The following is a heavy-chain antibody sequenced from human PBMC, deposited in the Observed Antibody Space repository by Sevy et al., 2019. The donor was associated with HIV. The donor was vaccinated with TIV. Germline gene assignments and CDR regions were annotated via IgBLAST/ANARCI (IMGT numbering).Heavy chain of an antibody. J-gene: IGHJ6*03. Sequence: SETLSLTCTVYGGSVSDYYWTWIRQPPGKGLEWVGEINNSGSTIYNLSLKSRVTISVDTSKNQVSLKLSSVTAADTALYYCATVRSNRLRSSSPWFSPPLNYYHYMDVWGKGTTVTVSS. D-gene: IGHD6-13*01. CDR1: GGSVSDYY. CDR2: INNSGST. CDR3: ATVRSNRLRSSSPWFSPPLNYYHYMDV. V-gene: IGHV4-34*01.